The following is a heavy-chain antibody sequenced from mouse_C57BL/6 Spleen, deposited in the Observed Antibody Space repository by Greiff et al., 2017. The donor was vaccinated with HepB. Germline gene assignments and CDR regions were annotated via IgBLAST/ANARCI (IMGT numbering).Heavy chain of an antibody. D-gene: IGHD3-2*02. J-gene: IGHJ4*01. V-gene: IGHV5-17*01. Sequence: EVNVVESGGGLVKPGGSLKLSCAASGFTFSDYGMHWVRQAPEKGLEWVAYISSGSSTIYYADTVKGRFTISRDNAKNTLFLQMTSLRSEDTAMYYCAGAAQVHYAMDYWGQGTSVTVSS. CDR3: AGAAQVHYAMDY. CDR1: GFTFSDYG. CDR2: ISSGSSTI.